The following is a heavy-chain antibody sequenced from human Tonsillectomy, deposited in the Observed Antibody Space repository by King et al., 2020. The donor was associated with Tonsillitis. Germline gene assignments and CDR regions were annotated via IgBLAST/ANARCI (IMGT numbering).Heavy chain of an antibody. CDR3: AILGVTTDFDY. CDR2: IKQDGSAK. D-gene: IGHD4-17*01. Sequence: VQLVESGGGLVQPGGSLRLSCAASGFTLNTYWMTWVRQAPGKGLEWGASIKQDGSAKFYVDSVRGRFTSSRDNADNSVHLQMNSLRAEDTALYYCAILGVTTDFDYWGQGTLVTVSS. CDR1: GFTLNTYW. V-gene: IGHV3-7*01. J-gene: IGHJ4*02.